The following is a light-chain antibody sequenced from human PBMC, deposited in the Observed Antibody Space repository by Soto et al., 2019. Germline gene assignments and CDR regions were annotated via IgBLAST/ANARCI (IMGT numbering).Light chain of an antibody. V-gene: IGLV4-69*01. CDR1: SGYSTYA. J-gene: IGLJ3*02. CDR2: INYDGTH. CDR3: QSLGTGMQG. Sequence: QSVLTQSPSASASLGASVKLTCTLSSGYSTYAIAWHQQQSEKGPRFLMKINYDGTHSKGDGFFDRFSGSSSGAERHLTISSLQSEDEADYSCQSLGTGMQGFGGGTQVTVL.